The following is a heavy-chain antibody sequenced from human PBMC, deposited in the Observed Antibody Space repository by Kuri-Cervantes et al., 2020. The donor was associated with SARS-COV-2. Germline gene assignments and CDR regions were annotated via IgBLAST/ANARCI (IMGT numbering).Heavy chain of an antibody. Sequence: SETLSLTCTVSGSSVSSHNYWSWLRQPPGKGLSWIGSIYHSGTTYYNPSLKSRVTLSVDTSKNHLSLRLSSLTAADAAVYYCATLPGRGDYYTSGTVSDNWGQGTLVTVSS. CDR2: IYHSGTT. J-gene: IGHJ4*02. CDR3: ATLPGRGDYYTSGTVSDN. CDR1: GSSVSSHNY. D-gene: IGHD3-10*01. V-gene: IGHV4-38-2*02.